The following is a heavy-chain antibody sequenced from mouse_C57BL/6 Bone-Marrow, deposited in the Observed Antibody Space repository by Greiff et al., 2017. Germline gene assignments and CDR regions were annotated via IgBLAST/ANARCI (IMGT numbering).Heavy chain of an antibody. CDR2: IDPSDSYT. Sequence: QVQLQQSGAELVKPGASVKLSCKASGYTFTSYWMQWVKQRPGQGLEWIGEIDPSDSYTNYNQKFKGKATLTVDPSSSTAYMQLSSLTSEDSAVYYCATWGWFAYWGQGTLVTVSA. CDR3: ATWGWFAY. CDR1: GYTFTSYW. J-gene: IGHJ3*01. V-gene: IGHV1-50*01. D-gene: IGHD4-1*01.